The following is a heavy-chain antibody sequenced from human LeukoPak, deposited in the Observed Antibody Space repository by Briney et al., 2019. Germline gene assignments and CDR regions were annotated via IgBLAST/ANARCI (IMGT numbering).Heavy chain of an antibody. CDR1: GGSFSGYY. J-gene: IGHJ4*02. V-gene: IGHV4-34*01. CDR3: ARGGGSGYGY. CDR2: INHSGST. D-gene: IGHD5-12*01. Sequence: SETLSLTCAVSGGSFSGYYWGWIRQPPGKGLEWIGEINHSGSTNYNPSLKSRVTISVDTSKNQFSLKLSSVTAADTAVYYCARGGGSGYGYWGQGTLVTVSS.